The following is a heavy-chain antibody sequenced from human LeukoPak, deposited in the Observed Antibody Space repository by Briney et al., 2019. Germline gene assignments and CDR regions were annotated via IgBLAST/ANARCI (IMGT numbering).Heavy chain of an antibody. D-gene: IGHD2-2*02. V-gene: IGHV1-46*01. J-gene: IGHJ6*03. CDR2: INPSGGST. CDR1: GYTFTSYY. Sequence: ASVKVSCEASGYTFTSYYMHWVRQAPGEGLEWMGIINPSGGSTTYAQKFQGRVTMTRDMSTSTVYMDLSSLRSEDTAVYYCARVAAEVVGLPGAIGFGWLRRDYYYMDVWGKGTTVTVSS. CDR3: ARVAAEVVGLPGAIGFGWLRRDYYYMDV.